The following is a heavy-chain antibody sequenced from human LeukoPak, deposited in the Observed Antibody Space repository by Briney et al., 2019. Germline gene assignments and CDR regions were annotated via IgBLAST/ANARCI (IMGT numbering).Heavy chain of an antibody. CDR1: GGSISSSSDY. Sequence: SETLSLTCTVSGGSISSSSDYWGWIRQPPGKGLEWIGSIYYSGSTYYNPSLKSRVTISVDTSKNQFSLKLSSVTAADTAVYYCARLRITMVRLDPWGQGTLVTVSS. CDR3: ARLRITMVRLDP. V-gene: IGHV4-39*01. J-gene: IGHJ5*02. D-gene: IGHD3-10*01. CDR2: IYYSGST.